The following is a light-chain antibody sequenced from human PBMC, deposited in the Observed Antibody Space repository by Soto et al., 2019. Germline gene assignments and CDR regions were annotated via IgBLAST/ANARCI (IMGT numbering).Light chain of an antibody. CDR2: EDN. V-gene: IGLV6-57*03. CDR3: QSYDSSFVV. CDR1: SGSIASKY. J-gene: IGLJ2*01. Sequence: QSVSESPGKTVTISCTRSSGSIASKYVQWYQQRPGSAPTTVIYEDNQIPSGVPDRFSGSIDSSSNSASLTISGLKTEDEADYYCQSYDSSFVVFGGGTKLTVL.